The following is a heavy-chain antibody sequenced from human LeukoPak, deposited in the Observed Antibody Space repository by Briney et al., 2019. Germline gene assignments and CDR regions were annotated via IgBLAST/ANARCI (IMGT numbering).Heavy chain of an antibody. CDR2: IYSGGST. Sequence: PGGSLSSSCQASGLTVSTNYLSWFGQAQGKGLEWVSVIYSGGSTYYADSVKGRFTISRDNSKNTLYLQMNSLRAEDTAVYYCARHQAENWFDPWGQGTLVTVSS. V-gene: IGHV3-53*01. CDR1: GLTVSTNY. CDR3: ARHQAENWFDP. J-gene: IGHJ5*02. D-gene: IGHD6-13*01.